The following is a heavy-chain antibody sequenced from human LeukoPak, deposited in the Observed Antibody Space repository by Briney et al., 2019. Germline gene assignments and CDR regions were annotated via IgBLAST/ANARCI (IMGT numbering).Heavy chain of an antibody. J-gene: IGHJ4*02. CDR1: GFSFNSYG. V-gene: IGHV3-48*01. D-gene: IGHD2/OR15-2a*01. CDR2: IGVSDGTI. CDR3: TSDTHFYDY. Sequence: GWALRLSCASCGFSFNSYGMNLVRQAPAKGLEWVSYIGVSDGTIYYPDPVKGRFTISSDNAKNSLFLQMNSLRVEDTAIYYCTSDTHFYDYWGQGTLVTVSS.